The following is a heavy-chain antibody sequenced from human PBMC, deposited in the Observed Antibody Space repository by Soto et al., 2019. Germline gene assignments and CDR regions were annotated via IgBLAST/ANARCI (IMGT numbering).Heavy chain of an antibody. Sequence: TSETLSLTCAVSGGSISSGFYSWSWIRQPPGQGLEWIGYIYNSGNTYYNPSLMSRVTISVDRSQNHFSLKLTSVTAADTAVYYCARGSDGVWNWFDPWGQGTQVTVSS. CDR1: GGSISSGFYS. CDR2: IYNSGNT. V-gene: IGHV4-30-2*01. CDR3: ARGSDGVWNWFDP. D-gene: IGHD2-21*02. J-gene: IGHJ5*02.